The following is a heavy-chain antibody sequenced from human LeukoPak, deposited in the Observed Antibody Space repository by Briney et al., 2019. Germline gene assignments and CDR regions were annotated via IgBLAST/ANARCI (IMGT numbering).Heavy chain of an antibody. J-gene: IGHJ4*02. D-gene: IGHD3-22*01. V-gene: IGHV3-11*01. CDR1: GFTFSDYY. Sequence: PGGSLRLSCAASGFTFSDYYMSWIRQAPGKGLEWVSYISSSGSTIYYADSVKGRFTISRDNAKNSLYLQMNSLRAEDTAVYYCAKAYDSSGYYPPYFDYWGQGTLVTASS. CDR3: AKAYDSSGYYPPYFDY. CDR2: ISSSGSTI.